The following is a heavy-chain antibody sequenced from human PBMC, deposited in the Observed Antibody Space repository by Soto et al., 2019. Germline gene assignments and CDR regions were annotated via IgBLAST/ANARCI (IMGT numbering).Heavy chain of an antibody. CDR1: GDSITSTSYY. D-gene: IGHD6-13*01. J-gene: IGHJ4*02. CDR2: IHYSGST. Sequence: ASETLSLTCTVSGDSITSTSYYWGWIRQPSGKGLEWIGCIHYSGSTYYNPSLRSRVTSSVDTSKNQFSLKVSSVTAADTAVYYCARRLFSSTWPRYLDDWGEGTLVTVSS. CDR3: ARRLFSSTWPRYLDD. V-gene: IGHV4-39*01.